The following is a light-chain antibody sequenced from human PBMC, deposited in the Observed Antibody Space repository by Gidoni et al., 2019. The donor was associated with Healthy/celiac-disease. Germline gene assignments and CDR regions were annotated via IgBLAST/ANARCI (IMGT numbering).Light chain of an antibody. V-gene: IGKV1-33*01. CDR3: QQYGT. J-gene: IGKJ1*01. CDR2: DAS. CDR1: QDISNY. Sequence: DIQMTQSPSSLSASVGDRVTITCQASQDISNYFNWYQQKPGKAPKLLIYDASNLETGGPSRFSGSGSGTDITFTISSLQPEDIATYYCQQYGTFGQGTKVEIK.